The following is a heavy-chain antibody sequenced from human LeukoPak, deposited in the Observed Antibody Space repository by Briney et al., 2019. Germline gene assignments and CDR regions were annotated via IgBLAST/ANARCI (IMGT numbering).Heavy chain of an antibody. CDR2: ISYDGNEK. CDR1: GFTFRNYG. J-gene: IGHJ4*02. CDR3: ATTWGWLPPADS. Sequence: PGKSLRLSCGASGFTFRNYGMHWVRQAPGKGLEWVAIISYDGNEKYYADSVKGRLTISRDNSKNTLFLQMSSLRAEDTAVYYCATTWGWLPPADSWGQGTLVTVSS. V-gene: IGHV3-30*03. D-gene: IGHD5-18*01.